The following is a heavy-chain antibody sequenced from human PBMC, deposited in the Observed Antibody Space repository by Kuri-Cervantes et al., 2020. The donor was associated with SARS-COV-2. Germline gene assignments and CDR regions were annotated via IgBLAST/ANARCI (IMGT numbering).Heavy chain of an antibody. CDR3: GRQASDWHIDY. D-gene: IGHD3-9*01. CDR1: GGSISRSGHS. CDR2: IYFSGST. J-gene: IGHJ4*02. Sequence: ESLKIPWSGSGGSISRSGHSWGWVRQPPGKGLEWIGRIYFSGSTYYTPSLKSRVTISVDTSKNQFSLKLTSVTDTDTAVYYCGRQASDWHIDYWGQGTLVTVSS. V-gene: IGHV4-39*01.